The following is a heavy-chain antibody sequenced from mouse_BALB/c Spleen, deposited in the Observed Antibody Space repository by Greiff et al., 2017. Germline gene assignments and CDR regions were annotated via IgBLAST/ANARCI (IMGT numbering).Heavy chain of an antibody. CDR1: GYTFTSYT. V-gene: IGHV1-4*01. CDR3: ARGMGSIGATLDY. D-gene: IGHD3-1*01. Sequence: QVQLQQSGAELARPGASVKMSCKASGYTFTSYTMHWVKQRPGQGLEWIGYINPGSGDTNYNQKFKDKATLTADTTSSTAYMQLSSLTSEDSAVYYCARGMGSIGATLDYWGQGTTVTVSS. J-gene: IGHJ4*01. CDR2: INPGSGDT.